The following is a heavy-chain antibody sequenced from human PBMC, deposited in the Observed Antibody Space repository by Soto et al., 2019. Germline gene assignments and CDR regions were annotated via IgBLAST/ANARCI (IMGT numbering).Heavy chain of an antibody. CDR2: INQDGSEK. CDR1: GFTFSTYW. Sequence: EVQLVESGGGLVQPGGSLRLSCAASGFTFSTYWRTWVRQAPGKGLEWVANINQDGSEKYYVDSVKGRFTISRDNNKNSLFLQMSSLRAEDTALYYCARDKAVGATTGSSFHYWGQGTLVTVSS. D-gene: IGHD1-26*01. V-gene: IGHV3-7*01. J-gene: IGHJ4*02. CDR3: ARDKAVGATTGSSFHY.